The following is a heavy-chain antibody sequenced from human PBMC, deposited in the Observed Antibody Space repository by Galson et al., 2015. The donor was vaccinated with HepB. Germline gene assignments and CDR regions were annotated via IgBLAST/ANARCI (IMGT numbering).Heavy chain of an antibody. J-gene: IGHJ4*02. V-gene: IGHV3-69-1*01. CDR1: GGGFSDLY. CDR2: ITTSSKM. CDR3: STGGYSSGGGY. Sequence: ETLSLTCAVYGGGFSDLYLGWVRQFPGEGVGGVFFITTSSKMYYSDSAKGRFTISRDNAKNSLYLQMNSLRAEDTAVYYCSTGGYSSGGGYWGPGTLVTVS. D-gene: IGHD5-18*01.